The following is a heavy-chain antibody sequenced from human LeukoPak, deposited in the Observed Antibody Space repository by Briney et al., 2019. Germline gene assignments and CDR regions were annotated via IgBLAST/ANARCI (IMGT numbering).Heavy chain of an antibody. D-gene: IGHD3-3*01. J-gene: IGHJ6*03. CDR1: GGTFSSYA. Sequence: SVKVSCKASGGTFSSYAISWVRQAPGQGLEWMGRIIPIFGTADYAQKFQGRVTITTDESTSTAYMELSSLRSEDTAVYYCARSGQYYDFWSGRFGYMDVWGKGTTVTVSS. CDR2: IIPIFGTA. V-gene: IGHV1-69*05. CDR3: ARSGQYYDFWSGRFGYMDV.